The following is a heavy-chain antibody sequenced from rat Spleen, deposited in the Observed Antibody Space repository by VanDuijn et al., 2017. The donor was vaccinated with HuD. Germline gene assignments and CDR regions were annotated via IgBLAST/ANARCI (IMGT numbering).Heavy chain of an antibody. Sequence: EVQLVESGGGLVQPGRSMKLSCAASGFTFNNYGMAWVRQAPKKGLESVASISPDGDSTYYRDSVKGRFTISRDNANSTLYLQMDSLRSEDTATYYCTTEPLNYGGYTSHWFAYWGQGTLVTVSS. CDR1: GFTFNNYG. CDR2: ISPDGDST. J-gene: IGHJ3*01. CDR3: TTEPLNYGGYTSHWFAY. V-gene: IGHV5-19*01. D-gene: IGHD1-11*01.